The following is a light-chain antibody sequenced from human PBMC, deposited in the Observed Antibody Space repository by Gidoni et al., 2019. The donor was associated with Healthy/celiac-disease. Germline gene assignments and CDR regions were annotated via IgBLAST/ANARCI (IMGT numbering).Light chain of an antibody. Sequence: IVMTHSPTTLPVSPGERATLSCRTNQSVSSNLAWYQQKPGQAPRLLIYGASTRATGIPARFSGSGSGTEFTLTISSLQSEDFAVYYCQQYNSWPFTFGPGTKVDIK. J-gene: IGKJ3*01. CDR1: QSVSSN. V-gene: IGKV3-15*01. CDR3: QQYNSWPFT. CDR2: GAS.